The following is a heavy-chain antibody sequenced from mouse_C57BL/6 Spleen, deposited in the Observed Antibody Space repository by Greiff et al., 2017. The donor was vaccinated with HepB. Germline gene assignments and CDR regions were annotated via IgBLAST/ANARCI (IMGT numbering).Heavy chain of an antibody. CDR3: ARMYYYGSSYLFDY. CDR2: IYPGSGST. CDR1: GYTSTSYW. J-gene: IGHJ2*01. Sequence: QVQLQQPGAELVKPGASVKMSCKASGYTSTSYWITWVKKRPGQGLEWIGEIYPGSGSTNYNEKFKSKATLTVDTSSSTAYMQLSSLTSEDSAVYYCARMYYYGSSYLFDYWGQGTTLTVSS. D-gene: IGHD1-1*01. V-gene: IGHV1-55*01.